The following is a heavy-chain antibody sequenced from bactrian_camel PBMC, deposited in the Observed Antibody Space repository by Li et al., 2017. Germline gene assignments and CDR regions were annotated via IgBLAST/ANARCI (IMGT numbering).Heavy chain of an antibody. J-gene: IGHJ4*01. Sequence: HVQLVESGGGLVQPGGSLRLSCAASGFIFSSIGMSWVRQAPGKGLQWVANIYTGGSPADYSDSVKGRFTFAQDNAENANAVSLEMNSLKPEDTATYFCARDGYYYYTDWGRGTQVTVS. CDR1: GFIFSSIG. CDR3: ARDGYYYYTD. V-gene: IGHV3-2*01. D-gene: IGHD3*01. CDR2: IYTGGSPA.